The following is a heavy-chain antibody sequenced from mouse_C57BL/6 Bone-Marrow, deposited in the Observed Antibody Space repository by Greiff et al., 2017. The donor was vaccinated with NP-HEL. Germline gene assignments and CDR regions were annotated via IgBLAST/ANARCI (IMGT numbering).Heavy chain of an antibody. V-gene: IGHV1-9*01. D-gene: IGHD1-1*01. J-gene: IGHJ1*03. CDR1: GYTFTGYW. CDR2: ILPGSGST. CDR3: ARRYYYGSSYGYWYFDV. Sequence: VQLQQSGAELMKPGASVKLSCKATGYTFTGYWIEWVKQRPGHGLEWIGEILPGSGSTNSNETFKGKATFTADTSSNTAYMQLSSLTTEDSAIYYCARRYYYGSSYGYWYFDVWGTGTTVTVSS.